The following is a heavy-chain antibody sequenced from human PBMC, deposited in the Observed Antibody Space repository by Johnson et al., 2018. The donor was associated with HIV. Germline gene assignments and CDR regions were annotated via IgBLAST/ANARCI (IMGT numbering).Heavy chain of an antibody. CDR2: ISYDGSNK. CDR1: GFTFSSYA. J-gene: IGHJ3*02. CDR3: AKDRVRGNQDDAFDM. V-gene: IGHV3-30*04. D-gene: IGHD1-14*01. Sequence: QVQLVESGGGVVQPGRSLRLSCAASGFTFSSYAMHWVRQAPGKGLEWVAVISYDGSNKYYADSVKGRFSISRDNSKNTRYLQMNSLRAEDTAVYYCAKDRVRGNQDDAFDMWGQGTMVTVSS.